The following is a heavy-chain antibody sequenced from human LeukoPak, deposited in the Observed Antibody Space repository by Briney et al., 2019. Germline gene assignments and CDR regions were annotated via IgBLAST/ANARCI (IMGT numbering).Heavy chain of an antibody. CDR3: ARAEAKFDSSGCYGY. Sequence: ASVKVSCKASGGTFSSYAISWVRQAPGQGLEWMGGIIPIFGTADYAQKFQGRVTITADKSTSTAYMELSSLRSEDTAVYYCARAEAKFDSSGCYGYWGQGTLVTVSS. CDR2: IIPIFGTA. D-gene: IGHD3-22*01. V-gene: IGHV1-69*06. J-gene: IGHJ4*02. CDR1: GGTFSSYA.